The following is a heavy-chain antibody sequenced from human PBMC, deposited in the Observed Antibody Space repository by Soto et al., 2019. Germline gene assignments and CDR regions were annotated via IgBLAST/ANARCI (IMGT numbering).Heavy chain of an antibody. CDR2: IYHSGIT. CDR1: GYSISSGYY. CDR3: VRARANFPNAFDI. D-gene: IGHD1-26*01. V-gene: IGHV4-38-2*01. Sequence: SETLSLTCAVSGYSISSGYYWCWIRQPPGKGLEWIGSIYHSGITYYNPSLKSRVTISVDTSKNQFSLKLSSVTAADTAVCYCVRARANFPNAFDISGQRTMLTLS. J-gene: IGHJ3*02.